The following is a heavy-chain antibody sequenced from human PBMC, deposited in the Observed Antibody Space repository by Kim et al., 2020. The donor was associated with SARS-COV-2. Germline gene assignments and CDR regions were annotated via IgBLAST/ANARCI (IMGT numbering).Heavy chain of an antibody. CDR2: ISSSSSYI. J-gene: IGHJ6*02. Sequence: GGSLRLSCAASGFTFSSYSMNWVRQAPGKGLEWVSSISSSSSYIYYADSVKGRFTISRDNAKNSLYLQMNSLRAEDTAVYYCARDHRGWFGELMWGRDDYFYYYGMDVLGQGTTVTVSS. V-gene: IGHV3-21*01. CDR1: GFTFSSYS. CDR3: ARDHRGWFGELMWGRDDYFYYYGMDV. D-gene: IGHD3-10*01.